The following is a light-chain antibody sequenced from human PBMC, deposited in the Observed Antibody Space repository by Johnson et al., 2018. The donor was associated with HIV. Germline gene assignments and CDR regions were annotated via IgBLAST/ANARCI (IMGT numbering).Light chain of an antibody. J-gene: IGLJ1*01. CDR3: GTWDSSLRVGF. Sequence: QSVLTQPPSVSAAPGQKVTISCSGSSSNIGNNYVSWYQQLPGTAPKLLIYDNNKRPSGIPDRFSGSKSGTLATLGITGLQTGDEADYYCGTWDSSLRVGFFGTGTKVTVL. V-gene: IGLV1-51*01. CDR1: SSNIGNNY. CDR2: DNN.